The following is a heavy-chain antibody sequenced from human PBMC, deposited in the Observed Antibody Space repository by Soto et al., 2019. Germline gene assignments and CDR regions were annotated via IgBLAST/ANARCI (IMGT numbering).Heavy chain of an antibody. CDR3: ARDTTIWGVVVKSMPYYYVTVV. J-gene: IGHJ6*04. V-gene: IGHV3-30-3*01. CDR1: GFNFSSYA. Sequence: PGGSLRLSCAASGFNFSSYAMHCVRQAPCKGLEWLAVISYDGSSKYYADSVKGRFTISRDNSKTTLYLQLNSLRAEDTAVYYCARDTTIWGVVVKSMPYYYVTVVWGKGSTCNVSS. CDR2: ISYDGSSK. D-gene: IGHD3-3*01.